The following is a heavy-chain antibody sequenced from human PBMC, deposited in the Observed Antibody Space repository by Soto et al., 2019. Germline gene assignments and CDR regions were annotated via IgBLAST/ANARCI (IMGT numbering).Heavy chain of an antibody. V-gene: IGHV3-64*01. CDR1: GFTFSNYE. CDR2: ISNNGAHT. D-gene: IGHD6-13*01. CDR3: ARRGYGSRWPNVYMDV. J-gene: IGHJ6*03. Sequence: EAQLVESGGGLVQPGGSLRLSCAASGFTFSNYEMHWVRQAPGKGLEYVSGISNNGAHTDYAKSVKGRFNISRDNSEKTLYLQMGRLRAEDMALYYCARRGYGSRWPNVYMDVWGKGTTVTVSS.